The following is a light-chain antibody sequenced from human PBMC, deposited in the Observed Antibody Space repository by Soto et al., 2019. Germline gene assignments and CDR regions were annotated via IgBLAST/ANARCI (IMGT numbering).Light chain of an antibody. CDR1: GDLQRSHGYSY. CDR2: LGS. V-gene: IGKV2-28*01. Sequence: DIVMTQSPLSLPVIPGEPASISCRSSGDLQRSHGYSYLDWYLQKPGQSPQLLIYLGSNRASGVPDRFSGSGSGTDFTLKISRLEPEDFAVYYCQQYGRSPFTFGPGTKVDIK. CDR3: QQYGRSPFT. J-gene: IGKJ3*01.